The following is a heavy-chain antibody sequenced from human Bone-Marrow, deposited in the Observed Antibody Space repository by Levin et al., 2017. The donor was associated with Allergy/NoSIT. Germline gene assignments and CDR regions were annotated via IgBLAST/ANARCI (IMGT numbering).Heavy chain of an antibody. J-gene: IGHJ4*02. V-gene: IGHV4-39*07. Sequence: PSETLSLTCTVSGDSITDSQYSWAWIRQPPGRGLEWTGNIYYSGTTYYNPSLTSRVTISLDTSRNQFSLRLSSVTAADTSVYYCARENVAYFDYWGQGTLVTVSS. CDR3: ARENVAYFDY. D-gene: IGHD3-16*01. CDR1: GDSITDSQYS. CDR2: IYYSGTT.